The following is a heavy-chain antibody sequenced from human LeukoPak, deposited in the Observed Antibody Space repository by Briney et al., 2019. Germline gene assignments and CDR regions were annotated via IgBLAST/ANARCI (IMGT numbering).Heavy chain of an antibody. Sequence: GGSPRLSCAVSGLRFGSFWMSWVRQAPGKGLEWVANINQDGSEKYFVDSARGRFTISRDNSKNSLHLQMNTLRAEDTAVYYCARERDGRFFDYWRQGTLVTVSS. D-gene: IGHD5-24*01. CDR3: ARERDGRFFDY. V-gene: IGHV3-7*01. CDR1: GLRFGSFW. CDR2: INQDGSEK. J-gene: IGHJ4*02.